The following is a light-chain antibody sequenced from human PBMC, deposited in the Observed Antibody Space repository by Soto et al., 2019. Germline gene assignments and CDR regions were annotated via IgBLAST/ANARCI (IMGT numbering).Light chain of an antibody. V-gene: IGKV3-20*01. J-gene: IGKJ1*01. CDR2: AAS. CDR3: QHYGSPPRT. Sequence: IALTLPPGTLSLSPGERATLSCRSSQSVSSSYLVWHQQKPGQAPRLLIYAASRRATGIPDRFSGSGSGTDFTLTISRLEPEDVALYYCQHYGSPPRTFGQGTNVDIK. CDR1: QSVSSSY.